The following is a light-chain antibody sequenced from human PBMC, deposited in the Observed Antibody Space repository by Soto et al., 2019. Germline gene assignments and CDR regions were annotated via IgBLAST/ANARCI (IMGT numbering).Light chain of an antibody. CDR1: QSVSSN. CDR3: QQYGNWPPWT. Sequence: DIVMTQSPATLSVSPGARATLSCRASQSVSSNLAWYQQKPGQAPRLLIYGASTRATGIPARFSGSGSGTEFTLTISSLQSEDFAVYYCQQYGNWPPWTFGQGTKVEVK. V-gene: IGKV3-15*01. J-gene: IGKJ1*01. CDR2: GAS.